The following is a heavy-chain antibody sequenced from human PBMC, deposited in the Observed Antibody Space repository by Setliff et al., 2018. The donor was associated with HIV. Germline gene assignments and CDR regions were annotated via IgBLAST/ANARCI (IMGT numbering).Heavy chain of an antibody. CDR2: IYHGGTT. J-gene: IGHJ3*02. CDR3: VRDPPLTPTDADHPFDI. CDR1: GFSISSGYY. Sequence: SETLSLTCAVSGFSISSGYYWAWIRQPPGKGLEWIGSIYHGGTTYYNPSLKSRSTISEDTSKNQFSLSLSSVTAADTAVYYCVRDPPLTPTDADHPFDIWGQGTMVTVS. D-gene: IGHD2-21*02. V-gene: IGHV4-38-2*02.